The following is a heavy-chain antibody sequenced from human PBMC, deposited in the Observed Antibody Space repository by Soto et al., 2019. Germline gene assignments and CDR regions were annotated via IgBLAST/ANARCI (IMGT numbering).Heavy chain of an antibody. V-gene: IGHV1-69*13. Sequence: PRASVKVSCKASGGTFSSYAISWVRQAPGQGLEWMGGIIPIFGTANYAQKFQGRVTITADESTSTAYMELSSLRSEDTAVYYCARGELQETGIIAAAGTYHYYYYGMDVWGQGTTVTVSS. CDR1: GGTFSSYA. D-gene: IGHD6-13*01. CDR2: IIPIFGTA. CDR3: ARGELQETGIIAAAGTYHYYYYGMDV. J-gene: IGHJ6*02.